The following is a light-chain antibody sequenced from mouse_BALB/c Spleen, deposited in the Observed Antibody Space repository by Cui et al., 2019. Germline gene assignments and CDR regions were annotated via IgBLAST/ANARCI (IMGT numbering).Light chain of an antibody. V-gene: IGKV4-72*01. Sequence: QIVLSQSPAILSASPGEKVTMTCGASSSVSYMHWYQQKPGSSPKPWIYATSNLASGVPARFSGSGSGTSYSLTISRVEAEDAATYYCQQWSSNPPTFGGGTKLEIK. J-gene: IGKJ2*01. CDR1: SSVSY. CDR3: QQWSSNPPT. CDR2: ATS.